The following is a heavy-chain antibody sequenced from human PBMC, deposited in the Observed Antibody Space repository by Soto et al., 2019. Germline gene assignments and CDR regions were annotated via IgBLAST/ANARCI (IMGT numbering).Heavy chain of an antibody. CDR1: GYTFISYY. Sequence: QVQLVQSGAEVKKPGASVKVSCKASGYTFISYYMHWVRQAPGQGLEWMGIINPSGGSTSYAQKFQGRVTMTRDTSTSTVNMELSSLRSEDTAVYYCARDPAIKARYHYYYMDVWGKGTTVTVSS. CDR3: ARDPAIKARYHYYYMDV. V-gene: IGHV1-46*03. D-gene: IGHD2-21*01. J-gene: IGHJ6*03. CDR2: INPSGGST.